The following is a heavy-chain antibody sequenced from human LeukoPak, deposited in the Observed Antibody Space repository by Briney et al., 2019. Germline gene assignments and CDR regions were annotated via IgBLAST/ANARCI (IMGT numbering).Heavy chain of an antibody. D-gene: IGHD3-9*01. V-gene: IGHV3-20*04. CDR2: INWNGGST. J-gene: IGHJ4*02. Sequence: GGSLRLSCAASGFTFDDYGMSWVRQAPGKGLEWVSGINWNGGSTGYADSVKGRFTISRDNAKNSLYLQMNSLRAEDTAVYYCAKDLILTGYYSPADYWGQGTLVTVSS. CDR1: GFTFDDYG. CDR3: AKDLILTGYYSPADY.